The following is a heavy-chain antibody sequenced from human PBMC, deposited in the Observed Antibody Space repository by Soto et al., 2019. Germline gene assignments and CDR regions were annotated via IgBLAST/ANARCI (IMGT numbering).Heavy chain of an antibody. V-gene: IGHV5-51*01. Sequence: GESLKISCKDYGYSFTNNWIAWVRQMPGKGLEGMGSIYPGDSDARYSPSLEGQVTISADEAIDPAYLQWSSLKASDTAMYYCARVSLYCTNGVCHFDYWGQGTLVTVSS. D-gene: IGHD2-8*01. CDR2: IYPGDSDA. CDR1: GYSFTNNW. J-gene: IGHJ4*02. CDR3: ARVSLYCTNGVCHFDY.